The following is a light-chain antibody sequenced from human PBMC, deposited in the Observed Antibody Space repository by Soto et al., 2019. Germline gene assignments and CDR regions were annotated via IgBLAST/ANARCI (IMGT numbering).Light chain of an antibody. CDR3: QQYNTXSRT. CDR1: QSISTW. V-gene: IGKV1-5*03. Sequence: DIQMTQSPSTLSASVGDRVTITCRASQSISTWLAWYQQKPGKAPKLLIYKASSLESGVPSRFSGSXYGTEFTLTIXXXXXXDFATYYCQQYNTXSRTFGQG. CDR2: KAS. J-gene: IGKJ1*01.